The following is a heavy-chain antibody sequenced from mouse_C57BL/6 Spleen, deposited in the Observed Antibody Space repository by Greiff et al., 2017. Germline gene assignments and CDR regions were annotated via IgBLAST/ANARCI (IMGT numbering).Heavy chain of an antibody. CDR2: INPSNGGT. Sequence: QVQLQQPGTELVKPGASVKLSCKASGYTFTSYWMHWVKQRPGQGLEWIGNINPSNGGTNYNEKFKSKATLTVDKSSSTAYMQLSSLTSEDSALYYCARSMVYYGKGYFDDWGTGTTVTVSS. D-gene: IGHD2-1*01. V-gene: IGHV1-53*01. CDR1: GYTFTSYW. J-gene: IGHJ1*03. CDR3: ARSMVYYGKGYFDD.